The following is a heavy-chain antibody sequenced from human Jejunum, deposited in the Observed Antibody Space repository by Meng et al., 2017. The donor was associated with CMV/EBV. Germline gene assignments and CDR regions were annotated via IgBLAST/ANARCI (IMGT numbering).Heavy chain of an antibody. CDR3: AKSSAGHYVLDYADS. V-gene: IGHV1-69*05. D-gene: IGHD2-8*02. J-gene: IGHJ5*01. Sequence: GGSFSSYAISWVRQAPGQGLEWIRGIIPVFGTTNDEQKFQGRVTITTDESTTTAYMELSSLTSQDTAVYYCAKSSAGHYVLDYADSWGQGTLVTVSS. CDR1: GGSFSSYA. CDR2: IIPVFGTT.